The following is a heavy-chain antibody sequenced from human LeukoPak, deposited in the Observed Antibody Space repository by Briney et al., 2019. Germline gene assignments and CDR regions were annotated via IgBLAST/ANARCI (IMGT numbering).Heavy chain of an antibody. J-gene: IGHJ4*02. D-gene: IGHD3-9*01. CDR3: ARHPYDILTGPSFDY. CDR1: GFTFSSDW. V-gene: IGHV3-74*01. CDR2: INRDGRST. Sequence: GGSLRLSCAASGFTFSSDWMHWVRQAPGNGLVWVSCINRDGRSTTYADSVKGRFTISRDNAKNTLYLQMNSLRAEDTAVYYCARHPYDILTGPSFDYWGQGTLVTVSS.